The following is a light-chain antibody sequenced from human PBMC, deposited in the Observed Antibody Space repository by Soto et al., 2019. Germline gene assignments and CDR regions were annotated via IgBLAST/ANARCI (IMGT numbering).Light chain of an antibody. V-gene: IGLV1-44*01. CDR3: AAWDDSLNGPLYV. J-gene: IGLJ1*01. CDR2: SNN. Sequence: QSVLTQPPSASGTPGQRVTISCSGSSSNIGSTTVNWYQQLPGTAPKLPIYSNNQLLSGVPVRFSGSRSGTSASLAIRGLQSEDEADSYCAAWDDSLNGPLYVFGTGTKLTVL. CDR1: SSNIGSTT.